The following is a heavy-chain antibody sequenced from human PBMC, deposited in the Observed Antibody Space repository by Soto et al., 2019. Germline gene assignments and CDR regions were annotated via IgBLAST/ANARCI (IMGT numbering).Heavy chain of an antibody. V-gene: IGHV2-70*04. J-gene: IGHJ4*02. Sequence: GSGPTLVHPTQTLTLPCTFSGSSLSSSGMRVSWIRQPQGKALEWLARFGWDDDKFYSSFLKNRLTISSDTAKTHVVRKMSNLVPVHTGTYDYVRNYVGRRYTDSDVHDWGQGILATVSS. D-gene: IGHD3-16*01. CDR2: FGWDDDK. CDR1: GSSLSSSGMR. CDR3: VRNYVGRRYTDSDVHD.